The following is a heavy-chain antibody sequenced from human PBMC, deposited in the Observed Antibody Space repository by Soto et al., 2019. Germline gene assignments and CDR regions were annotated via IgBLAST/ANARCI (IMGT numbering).Heavy chain of an antibody. V-gene: IGHV3-33*01. CDR1: GFTFSSYG. Sequence: QVQLVESGGGVVQPGRSLRLSCAASGFTFSSYGMHWVRQAPGKGLEWVTFIWYDGNNKYYADSVKGRFTISRDNSKNMLYLQMNSLRAEDTAIYYCARKEGSDTSGYPTTSYCGMDVWGQGTTVTVAS. CDR2: IWYDGNNK. CDR3: ARKEGSDTSGYPTTSYCGMDV. J-gene: IGHJ6*02. D-gene: IGHD3-22*01.